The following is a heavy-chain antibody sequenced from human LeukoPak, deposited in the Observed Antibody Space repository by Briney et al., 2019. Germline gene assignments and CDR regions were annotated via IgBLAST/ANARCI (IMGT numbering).Heavy chain of an antibody. V-gene: IGHV1-46*01. Sequence: ASVKVSCKASGYTFTSYYMHWVRQAPGQGLEWMGIINPSGGSTSYAQKFQGRVTMTRDTSTGTVYMELSSLRSEDTAVYYCALEMATTYFDYWGQGTLVTVSS. CDR2: INPSGGST. CDR1: GYTFTSYY. D-gene: IGHD5-24*01. CDR3: ALEMATTYFDY. J-gene: IGHJ4*02.